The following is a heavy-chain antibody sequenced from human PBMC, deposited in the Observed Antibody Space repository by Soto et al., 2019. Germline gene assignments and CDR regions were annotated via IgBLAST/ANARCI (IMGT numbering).Heavy chain of an antibody. J-gene: IGHJ6*02. CDR3: ARSEEDSDYYYYGLDV. CDR2: INSDGSST. Sequence: PGGSLRLSCAASGFTFSSYWMHWVRQAPGKGLVWVSRINSDGSSTSYADSVKGRFTISRDNAKNQFSLQLNSVTPEDTAVYFCARSEEDSDYYYYGLDVWGQGTTVTVSS. CDR1: GFTFSSYW. V-gene: IGHV3-74*01. D-gene: IGHD2-15*01.